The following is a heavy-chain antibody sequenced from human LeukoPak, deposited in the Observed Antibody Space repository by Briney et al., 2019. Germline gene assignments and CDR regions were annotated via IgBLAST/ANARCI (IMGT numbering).Heavy chain of an antibody. Sequence: GGSLRLSCAASEFTFSSYAMQWVRQAPGKGLEWVSGISASGGSKWYADSVKGRFTISRDNSKNTLYLQMNSLRTEDTAVYYCAKYVSAKGPPYALDVWGQGTTVTVSS. D-gene: IGHD2/OR15-2a*01. CDR3: AKYVSAKGPPYALDV. J-gene: IGHJ6*02. CDR2: ISASGGSK. V-gene: IGHV3-23*01. CDR1: EFTFSSYA.